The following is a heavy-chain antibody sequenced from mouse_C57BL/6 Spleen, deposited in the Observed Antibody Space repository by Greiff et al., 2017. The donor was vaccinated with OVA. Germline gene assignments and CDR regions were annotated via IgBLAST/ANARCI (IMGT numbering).Heavy chain of an antibody. CDR3: ARCLSGTGRLYWYFDV. J-gene: IGHJ1*03. D-gene: IGHD4-1*01. CDR2: IDPSDSYT. CDR1: GYTFTSYW. V-gene: IGHV1-50*01. Sequence: QVQLQQPGAELVKPGASVKLSCKASGYTFTSYWMQWVKQRPGQGLEWIGEIDPSDSYTNYNQKFKGKATLTVDTSSSTAYMQLSSLTSEDSAVYYCARCLSGTGRLYWYFDVWGTGTTVTVSS.